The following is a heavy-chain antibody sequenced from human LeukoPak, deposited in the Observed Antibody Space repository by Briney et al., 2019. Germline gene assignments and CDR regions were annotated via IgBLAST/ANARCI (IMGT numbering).Heavy chain of an antibody. CDR3: ARDFVDAMTPEY. D-gene: IGHD1-14*01. CDR1: LFSVNNAF. J-gene: IGHJ4*02. V-gene: IGHV3-23*01. Sequence: QPGGSLRPSCVSPLFSVNNAFLCCRRQAPGKGLEWVSSMSGGGDTTYYADSVKGRFTISRNNSKSTVYLQMNSLRAEDTGIYYCARDFVDAMTPEYWGQGALVTVSS. CDR2: MSGGGDTT.